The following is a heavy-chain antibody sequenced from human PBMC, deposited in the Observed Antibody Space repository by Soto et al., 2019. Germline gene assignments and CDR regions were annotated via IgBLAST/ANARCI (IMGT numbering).Heavy chain of an antibody. CDR3: ARCPDGDTSMVTDY. CDR1: GFTFSSYA. Sequence: QVQLVESGGGVVQPGRSLRLSCAASGFTFSSYAMHWVRQAPGKGLEWVAVISYDGSNKYYADSVKGRFTISRDNSKNALYLQMNSLRAEDTAVYYCARCPDGDTSMVTDYWGQGTLVTVSS. D-gene: IGHD5-18*01. V-gene: IGHV3-30-3*01. CDR2: ISYDGSNK. J-gene: IGHJ4*02.